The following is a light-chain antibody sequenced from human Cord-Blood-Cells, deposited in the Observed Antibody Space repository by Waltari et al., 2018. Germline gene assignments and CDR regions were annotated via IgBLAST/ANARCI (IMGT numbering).Light chain of an antibody. J-gene: IGKJ2*01. Sequence: DIQMTQSPCKLSASVGYRVTITCRASQSISSWLAWYQKKPRKAPKLLIYKASSLESGVPSRFSGSGSGTEFTLTISSLQPDDFATYYCQQYNSYPYTFGQGTKLEIK. CDR3: QQYNSYPYT. CDR2: KAS. V-gene: IGKV1-5*03. CDR1: QSISSW.